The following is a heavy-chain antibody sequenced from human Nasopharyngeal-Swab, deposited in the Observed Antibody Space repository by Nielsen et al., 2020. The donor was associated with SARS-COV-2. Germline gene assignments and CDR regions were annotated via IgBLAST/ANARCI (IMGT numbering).Heavy chain of an antibody. CDR2: IRGDGGST. V-gene: IGHV3-23*01. D-gene: IGHD6-19*01. J-gene: IGHJ4*02. CDR1: GLTFSSYS. Sequence: GESLKISCAASGLTFSSYSVSWVRQAPGKGLEWVAAIRGDGGSTYYADSVKGRFTISRDNSKTPLYMQMDRLRAEDTAVYYCAQSPYSSGWRLDHWGQGTLVTVSS. CDR3: AQSPYSSGWRLDH.